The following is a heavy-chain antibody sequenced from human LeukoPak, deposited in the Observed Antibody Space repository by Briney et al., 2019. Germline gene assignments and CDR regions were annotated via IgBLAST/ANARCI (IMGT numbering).Heavy chain of an antibody. CDR1: GGSISSGGYY. CDR3: ARIPARSNWFEP. D-gene: IGHD6-25*01. Sequence: SQTLSLTCTVSGGSISSGGYYWSWIRQHPGKGLEWIGYIYYSGSTYYNPSLKSRVTISVDTSKNQFSLKLSSVTAADTAVYYCARIPARSNWFEPWGQGTLVTVSS. J-gene: IGHJ5*02. CDR2: IYYSGST. V-gene: IGHV4-31*03.